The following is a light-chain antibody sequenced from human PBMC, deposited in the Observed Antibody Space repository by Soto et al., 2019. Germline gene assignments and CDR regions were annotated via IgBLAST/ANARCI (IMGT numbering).Light chain of an antibody. V-gene: IGKV3-20*01. CDR3: HQYGNPHQT. J-gene: IGKJ2*01. CDR1: QSVFASQ. Sequence: ETVLTQSPGTLSLSPGERATLSCRASQSVFASQLAWYQQKPGQSPRLLIHGASTRATGIPDRFGGSGSGTDFTLTVSRLEPEDVAVSYWHQYGNPHQTFGQGTKLEIK. CDR2: GAS.